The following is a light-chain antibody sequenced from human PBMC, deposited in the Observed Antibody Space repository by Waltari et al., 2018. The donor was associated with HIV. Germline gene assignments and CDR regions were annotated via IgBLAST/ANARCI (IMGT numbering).Light chain of an antibody. Sequence: AVTQPASVSGLPGQSTTISCTGGDSDFGLYNFVSWYQQHSGKPPKLILYDVDSRASGVFDRFSGSMSGNTASLTISGLRAEDEAHYYCASFTGDNTVMFGGGTEVTVL. V-gene: IGLV2-14*03. CDR1: DSDFGLYNF. J-gene: IGLJ3*02. CDR3: ASFTGDNTVM. CDR2: DVD.